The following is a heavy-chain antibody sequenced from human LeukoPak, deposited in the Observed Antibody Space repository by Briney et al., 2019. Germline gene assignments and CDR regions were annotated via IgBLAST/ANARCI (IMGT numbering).Heavy chain of an antibody. V-gene: IGHV4-34*01. J-gene: IGHJ4*02. CDR2: INHSGST. D-gene: IGHD1-26*01. Sequence: SETLSLTCAVCGGSFSGYYWSWIRQPPGKGLEWIGEINHSGSTNYNPSLKSRVTISVDTSKNQFSLKLSSVTAADTAVYYCARDLIVGAISNFDYWGQGTLVTVSS. CDR3: ARDLIVGAISNFDY. CDR1: GGSFSGYY.